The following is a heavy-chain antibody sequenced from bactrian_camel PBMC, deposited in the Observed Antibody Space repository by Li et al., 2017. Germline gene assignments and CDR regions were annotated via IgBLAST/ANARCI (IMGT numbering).Heavy chain of an antibody. V-gene: IGHV3S1*01. CDR2: IILSDGRT. CDR1: GFNFSDYW. D-gene: IGHD2*01. CDR3: AIGSYCSGASCPL. J-gene: IGHJ4*01. Sequence: HVQLVESGGGTVQPGGSLRLSCAASGFNFSDYWMYWVRQAPGKEREGDAIILSDGRTEYADSVKGRFTISKDNAKNILYLQMNSLKTDDTAVYYCAIGSYCSGASCPLRGQGTQVTVS.